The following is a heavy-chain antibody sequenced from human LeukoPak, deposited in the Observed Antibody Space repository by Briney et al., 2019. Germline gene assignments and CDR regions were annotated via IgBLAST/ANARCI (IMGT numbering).Heavy chain of an antibody. CDR2: ISGGGGST. D-gene: IGHD1-26*01. J-gene: IGHJ4*02. CDR3: ARRAGDTARASFDY. Sequence: GGSLRLSCAASGSTFSSYAMSWVRQAPGKGLEWVSAISGGGGSTYYVDSVKGRFTISRDNSKNTLYLQMSSLRAEDTAVYYCARRAGDTARASFDYWGQGTLVTVSS. V-gene: IGHV3-23*01. CDR1: GSTFSSYA.